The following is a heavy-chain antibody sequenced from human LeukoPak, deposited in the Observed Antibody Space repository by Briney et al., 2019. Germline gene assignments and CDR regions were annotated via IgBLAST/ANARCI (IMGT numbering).Heavy chain of an antibody. Sequence: GGSLRLSCAASGFTFSSYGMHWVRQAPGKGLEWVAVISYDGSNKYYADSVKGRFTISRDNSKNTLYLQMNSLRAEDTAVYYCAKAIDCSGGSCYSWDFDYWGQGTLVTVSS. V-gene: IGHV3-30*18. J-gene: IGHJ4*02. CDR2: ISYDGSNK. CDR3: AKAIDCSGGSCYSWDFDY. CDR1: GFTFSSYG. D-gene: IGHD2-15*01.